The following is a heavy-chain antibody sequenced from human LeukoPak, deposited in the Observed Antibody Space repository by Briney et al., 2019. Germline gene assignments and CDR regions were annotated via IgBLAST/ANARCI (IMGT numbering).Heavy chain of an antibody. CDR1: GFTFSIYA. CDR2: ITSSGETT. CDR3: ARNRPNYYGSNGHYYRRDGDY. D-gene: IGHD3-22*01. J-gene: IGHJ4*02. Sequence: GGSLRLSCVASGFTFSIYAMSWVRQAPRKGLEWVSSITSSGETTFYAGSVKGQFTISRDNSKNTMYLQMNSLRAEDTAVYYCARNRPNYYGSNGHYYRRDGDYWGQGTLVTVSS. V-gene: IGHV3-23*01.